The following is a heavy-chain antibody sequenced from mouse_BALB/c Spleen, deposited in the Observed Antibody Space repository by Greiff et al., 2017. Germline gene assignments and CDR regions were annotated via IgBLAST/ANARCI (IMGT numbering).Heavy chain of an antibody. CDR3: NARLRRFYYAMDY. CDR2: IDPENGDT. V-gene: IGHV14-4*02. Sequence: VQLQQSGAELVRSGASVKLSCTASGFNIKDYYMHWVKQRPEQGLEWIGWIDPENGDTEYAPKFQGKATMTADTSSNTAYLQLSSLTSEDTAFYYCNARLRRFYYAMDYWGQGTSVTVSS. J-gene: IGHJ4*01. D-gene: IGHD2-4*01. CDR1: GFNIKDYY.